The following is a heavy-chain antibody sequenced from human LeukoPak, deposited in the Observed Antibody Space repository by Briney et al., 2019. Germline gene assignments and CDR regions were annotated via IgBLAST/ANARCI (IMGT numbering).Heavy chain of an antibody. J-gene: IGHJ4*02. CDR3: ARGGLLRYFDWLNY. D-gene: IGHD3-9*01. Sequence: GGSLRLSRAASGFTFSSYAMHWVRQAPGKGLEWVAVISYDGSNKYYADSVKGRFTISRDNSKNTLYLQMNSLRAEDTAVYYCARGGLLRYFDWLNYWGQGTLVTVSS. CDR1: GFTFSSYA. CDR2: ISYDGSNK. V-gene: IGHV3-30-3*01.